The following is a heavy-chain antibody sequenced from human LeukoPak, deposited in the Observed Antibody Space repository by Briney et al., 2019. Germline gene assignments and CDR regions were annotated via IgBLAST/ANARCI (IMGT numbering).Heavy chain of an antibody. CDR2: IYYSGST. D-gene: IGHD3-9*01. CDR3: ARMIDILTGYSL. J-gene: IGHJ4*02. Sequence: KASETLSLTCTVSGGSISSYYWSWIRQPPGKGLEWIGYIYYSGSTNYNPSLKSRVTISVDTSKNQFSLKLSSVTAADTAVYYCARMIDILTGYSLWGQGTLVTVSS. CDR1: GGSISSYY. V-gene: IGHV4-59*01.